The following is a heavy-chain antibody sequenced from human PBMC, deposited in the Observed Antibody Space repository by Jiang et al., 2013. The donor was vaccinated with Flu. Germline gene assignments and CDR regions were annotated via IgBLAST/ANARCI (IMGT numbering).Heavy chain of an antibody. CDR3: ARLTYFDISTGAYYYAMDV. Sequence: KPTQTLTLTCNFSGFSLSTSGMCVSWVRQPPGKALEWLAHIDWEDDKYYRPSLRTRLTISKDIAKNQVVLTMSDMDPLDTGTYYCARLTYFDISTGAYYYAMDVWGQGTTVIVSS. J-gene: IGHJ6*02. D-gene: IGHD3-9*01. V-gene: IGHV2-70*20. CDR1: GFSLSTSGMC. CDR2: IDWEDDK.